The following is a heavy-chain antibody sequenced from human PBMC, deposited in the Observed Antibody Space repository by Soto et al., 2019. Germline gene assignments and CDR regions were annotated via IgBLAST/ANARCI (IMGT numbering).Heavy chain of an antibody. J-gene: IGHJ4*02. Sequence: PGGSLRLSCAASGFTFSSYWMTWVRQAPGKGLEWVANIKQSGSETYYVDSVKGRFTISRDDAKNALYLQMNTLRAEDTAMYFCARGYSIDYWGQGTLVTVYS. D-gene: IGHD5-18*01. CDR3: ARGYSIDY. CDR1: GFTFSSYW. CDR2: IKQSGSET. V-gene: IGHV3-7*03.